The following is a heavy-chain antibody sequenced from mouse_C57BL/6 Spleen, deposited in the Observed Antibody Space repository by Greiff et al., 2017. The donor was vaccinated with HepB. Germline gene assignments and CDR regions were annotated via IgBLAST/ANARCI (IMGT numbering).Heavy chain of an antibody. V-gene: IGHV1-53*01. CDR2: INPSNGGT. CDR1: GYTLTSYW. CDR3: ARGGIYYDYGFYFDY. J-gene: IGHJ2*01. D-gene: IGHD2-4*01. Sequence: QVQLQQPGTELVKPGASVKLSCKASGYTLTSYWMHWVKQRPGQGLEWIGNINPSNGGTNYNEKFKSKATLTVDKSSSTAYMQLSSLTSEDSAVYYCARGGIYYDYGFYFDYWGQGTTLTVSS.